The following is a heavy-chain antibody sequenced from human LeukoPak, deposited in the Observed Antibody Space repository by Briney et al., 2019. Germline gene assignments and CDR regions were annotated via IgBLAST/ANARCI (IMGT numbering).Heavy chain of an antibody. V-gene: IGHV1-2*02. CDR1: GYTFTGYY. CDR2: ISPNSGGT. Sequence: ASVKVSCKASGYTFTGYYMHWVRQAPGQGLEWMGWISPNSGGTNYAQKFQGRVTMTRDTSISTAYMELSRLRSDDAAVYYCARADYGSGRPPSDYWGQGTLVTVSS. J-gene: IGHJ4*02. D-gene: IGHD3-10*01. CDR3: ARADYGSGRPPSDY.